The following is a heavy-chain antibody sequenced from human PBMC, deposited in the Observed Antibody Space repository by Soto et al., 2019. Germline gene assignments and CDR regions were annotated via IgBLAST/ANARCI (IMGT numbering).Heavy chain of an antibody. J-gene: IGHJ4*02. D-gene: IGHD3-22*01. CDR1: EFTFSNYA. Sequence: GGSLRLSCAASEFTFSNYAMSWVRQAPGKGLEWVSATSYGGGTTYYADSVKGRFTISRDNSKNTLYLQMNSLRAEDTAVYYCAKNPGYYYDSTGYHFDYWGQGT. CDR3: AKNPGYYYDSTGYHFDY. V-gene: IGHV3-23*01. CDR2: TSYGGGTT.